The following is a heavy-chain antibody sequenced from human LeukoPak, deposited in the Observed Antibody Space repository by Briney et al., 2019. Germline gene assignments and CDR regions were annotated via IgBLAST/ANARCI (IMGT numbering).Heavy chain of an antibody. CDR1: GGSISSGGYS. D-gene: IGHD1-26*01. J-gene: IGHJ4*02. V-gene: IGHV4-30-2*01. CDR2: IYHSGST. Sequence: PSQTLSLTCAVSGGSISSGGYSWSWIRQPPGKGLEWIGYIYHSGSTYYNPSLKSRVTISVDRSKNQFSLKLSSVTAADTAVYYCARGIMTGIVGASPFDYWGQGTLVTVSS. CDR3: ARGIMTGIVGASPFDY.